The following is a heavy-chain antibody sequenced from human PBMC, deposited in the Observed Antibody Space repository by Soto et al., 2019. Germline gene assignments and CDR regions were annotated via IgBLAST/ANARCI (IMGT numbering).Heavy chain of an antibody. CDR1: GGSMRNVY. V-gene: IGHV4-59*01. CDR2: IFHSVNA. J-gene: IGHJ4*01. CDR3: ARAHAPTLPFDY. Sequence: SETLSLTCTVSGGSMRNVYWSWIRQPPGKRLEWIGFIFHSVNAKYTPSLKRRVTISIDTSKSQFSLSLDSVTAADTAVYFCARAHAPTLPFDYWGLGTLVTVSS. D-gene: IGHD2-15*01.